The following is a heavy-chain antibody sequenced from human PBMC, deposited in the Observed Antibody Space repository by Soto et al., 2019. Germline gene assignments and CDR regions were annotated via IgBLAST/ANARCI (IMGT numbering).Heavy chain of an antibody. CDR3: ASHVGRYYSYYGMEV. Sequence: PGDALKVSCKFSGYIFTSWLIIFVRQMPGKFLEWMGRIDPSDSYTNYSPSFQVHVTLSADKSISTAYLQWSSLKASDTAMYYCASHVGRYYSYYGMEVWGQGPPVNVSS. CDR2: IDPSDSYT. CDR1: GYIFTSWL. J-gene: IGHJ6*02. D-gene: IGHD3-10*01. V-gene: IGHV5-10-1*01.